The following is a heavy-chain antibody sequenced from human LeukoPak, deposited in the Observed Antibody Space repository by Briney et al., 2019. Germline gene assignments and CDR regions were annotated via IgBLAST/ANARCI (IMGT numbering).Heavy chain of an antibody. D-gene: IGHD2-15*01. J-gene: IGHJ6*02. V-gene: IGHV6-1*01. CDR2: TYYRSKWYH. CDR1: GGSVSSNTAA. Sequence: SRTLSLTCAISGGSVSSNTAAWNWVRQSPSRGLEWLGRTYYRSKWYHDYATSVRSRVAINPDTSKNLFSLQLNSVTPEDTAVYYCARDPGYYYGMDVWGQGTTVTVSS. CDR3: ARDPGYYYGMDV.